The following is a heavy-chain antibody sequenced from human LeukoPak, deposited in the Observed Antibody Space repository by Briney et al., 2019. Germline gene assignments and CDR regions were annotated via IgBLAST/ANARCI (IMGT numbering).Heavy chain of an antibody. J-gene: IGHJ5*02. CDR2: IYCSGST. Sequence: SETLSLTCTVSGGSIGSYYWSWIRQPPGKGLEWIGYIYCSGSTNYNPSLKSRVTISVDTSKNQFSLKLSSVTAADTAVYYCARAGRYYDFWSGYSAPTWFDPWGQGTLVTVSS. CDR1: GGSIGSYY. V-gene: IGHV4-59*01. D-gene: IGHD3-3*01. CDR3: ARAGRYYDFWSGYSAPTWFDP.